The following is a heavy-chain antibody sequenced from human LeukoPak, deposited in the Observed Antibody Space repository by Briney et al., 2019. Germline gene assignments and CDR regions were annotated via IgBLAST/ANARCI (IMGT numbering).Heavy chain of an antibody. V-gene: IGHV3-23*01. CDR2: ISGSGYNT. CDR3: AKRDVSSSDYSPLFQH. D-gene: IGHD3-22*01. Sequence: PGGSLRLSCAAPGFTFTSYAMSWVRQAPGKGLEWVSGISGSGYNTYYVDSVRGRFTISRDSSKNTLYLQMNSLRAEDTAVYYCAKRDVSSSDYSPLFQHWGQGTLVTVSS. J-gene: IGHJ1*01. CDR1: GFTFTSYA.